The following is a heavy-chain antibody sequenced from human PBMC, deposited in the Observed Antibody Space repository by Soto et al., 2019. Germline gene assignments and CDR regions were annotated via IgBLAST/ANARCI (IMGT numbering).Heavy chain of an antibody. CDR3: ARGDYGGNSVGHYYYGMDV. CDR1: GGSFSSYA. Sequence: QVQLVQSGAEVKKPGSSVKVSCKASGGSFSSYAISWVRQAPGQGLEWMGGIIPIFGTANYAQKFQGRVTITADESTSTAYMELSSLRSEDTAVYYCARGDYGGNSVGHYYYGMDVWGQGTTVTVSS. J-gene: IGHJ6*02. D-gene: IGHD4-17*01. CDR2: IIPIFGTA. V-gene: IGHV1-69*12.